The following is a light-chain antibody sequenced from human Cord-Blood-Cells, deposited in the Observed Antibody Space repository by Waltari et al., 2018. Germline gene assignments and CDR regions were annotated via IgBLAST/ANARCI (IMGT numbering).Light chain of an antibody. J-gene: IGKJ5*01. Sequence: DIQMTQYPSTLSASVGVRVTITCRASQSISSWLDWYQQKPGKAPKLLIYKASSLESGVPSRFSGSGSGTEFTLTISSLQPDDFPTYYCQQYNSYSITFGQGTRLEIK. CDR3: QQYNSYSIT. V-gene: IGKV1-5*03. CDR1: QSISSW. CDR2: KAS.